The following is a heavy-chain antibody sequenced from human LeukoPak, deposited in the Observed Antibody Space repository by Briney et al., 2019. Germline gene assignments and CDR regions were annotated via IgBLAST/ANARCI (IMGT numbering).Heavy chain of an antibody. CDR3: AKIGSLIVGAAYYYYYYMDV. CDR2: INSDGSTT. D-gene: IGHD1-26*01. CDR1: GFTFSNAW. V-gene: IGHV3-74*01. Sequence: GGSLRLSCAASGFTFSNAWMHWVRQAPGKGLVWVSRINSDGSTTSYADSVKGRFTISRDNAKNTLYLQMNSLRAEDTAVYYCAKIGSLIVGAAYYYYYYMDVWGKGTTVTISS. J-gene: IGHJ6*03.